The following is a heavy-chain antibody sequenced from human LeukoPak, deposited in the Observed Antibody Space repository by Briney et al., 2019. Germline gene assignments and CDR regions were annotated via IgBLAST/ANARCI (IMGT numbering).Heavy chain of an antibody. J-gene: IGHJ5*02. CDR2: INHSGST. CDR1: GGSISSSSYY. V-gene: IGHV4-39*07. CDR3: ARAVVVVAALHP. D-gene: IGHD2-15*01. Sequence: SETLSLTCTVSGGSISSSSYYWGWIRQPPGKGLEWIGEINHSGSTNYNPSLKSRVTISVDTSKNQFSLKLSSVTAADTAVYYCARAVVVVAALHPWGQGTLVTVSS.